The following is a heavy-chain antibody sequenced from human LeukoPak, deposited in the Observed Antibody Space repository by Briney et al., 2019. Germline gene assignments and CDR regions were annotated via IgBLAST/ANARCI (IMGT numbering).Heavy chain of an antibody. CDR2: ISSSSSYI. J-gene: IGHJ4*02. V-gene: IGHV3-21*01. Sequence: GGSLRLSCAASGFTFSSYSMNWVRQAPGKGLEWVSSISSSSSYIYYADSVKGRFTISRDNAKNSLYLQMNSLRAEDTAVYYCARDLPGYCSGGCCYGVDYWGQGTLVTVSS. CDR1: GFTFSSYS. CDR3: ARDLPGYCSGGCCYGVDY. D-gene: IGHD2-15*01.